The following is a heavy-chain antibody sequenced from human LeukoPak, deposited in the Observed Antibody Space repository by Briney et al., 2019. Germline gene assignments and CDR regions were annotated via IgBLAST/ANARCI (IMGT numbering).Heavy chain of an antibody. CDR2: IYHSGST. J-gene: IGHJ4*02. D-gene: IGHD6-13*01. V-gene: IGHV4-30-2*01. CDR3: ASAPGAAAVDY. CDR1: GGSISSGGYY. Sequence: SETLSLTCTVSGGSISSGGYYWSWIRQPPGKGLEWIGYIYHSGSTYYNPSLKSRVTISVDRSKNQFSLKLSSVTAADTAVYYCASAPGAAAVDYWGQGTLVTVSS.